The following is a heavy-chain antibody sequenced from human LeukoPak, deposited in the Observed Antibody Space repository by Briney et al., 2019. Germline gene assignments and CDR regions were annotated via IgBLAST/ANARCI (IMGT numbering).Heavy chain of an antibody. CDR2: ISHSGYTI. J-gene: IGHJ4*02. V-gene: IGHV3-48*02. D-gene: IGHD4-17*01. CDR3: ARDFSSGDDVDY. Sequence: AGTLRLSCAVSGFPISLYSMNWVRQAPGEGLEWVSYISHSGYTISYADSVKGRFTISRDTAKNSLYLQMNSLRDEDTAVYFCARDFSSGDDVDYWGQGTLVTVSS. CDR1: GFPISLYS.